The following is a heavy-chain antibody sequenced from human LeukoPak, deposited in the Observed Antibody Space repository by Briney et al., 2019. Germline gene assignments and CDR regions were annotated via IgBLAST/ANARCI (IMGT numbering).Heavy chain of an antibody. Sequence: GESLKISCKGSGYSFTSYWIGWVRQMPGKGLEWMGIIYPGDSDTRYSPSFQGQVTISADKSISTAYLQWSSLKASDTAMYHCARPVVSGQQLTTGWFDPWGQGTLVTVSS. V-gene: IGHV5-51*01. CDR1: GYSFTSYW. D-gene: IGHD6-13*01. CDR2: IYPGDSDT. J-gene: IGHJ5*02. CDR3: ARPVVSGQQLTTGWFDP.